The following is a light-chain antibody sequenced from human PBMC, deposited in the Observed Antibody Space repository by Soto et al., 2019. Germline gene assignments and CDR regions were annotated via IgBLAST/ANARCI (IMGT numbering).Light chain of an antibody. CDR1: QSLLHSNGYNC. CDR3: LQGLQTPYT. CDR2: LGS. V-gene: IGKV2-28*01. J-gene: IGKJ2*01. Sequence: DVVMTQSPLSLPVTPGEPASISCRSSQSLLHSNGYNCLDWYLQEPGQSPQLLIYLGSNRGSGVPESFSGRGSVTDFTLKTSRVAAEDVGVYFCLQGLQTPYTYGQGTKVQIK.